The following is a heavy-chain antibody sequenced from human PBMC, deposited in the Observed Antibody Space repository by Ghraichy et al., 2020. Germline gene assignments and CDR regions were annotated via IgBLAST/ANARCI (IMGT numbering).Heavy chain of an antibody. J-gene: IGHJ6*02. CDR3: ARLRGGYSYVGSYYYGMDV. Sequence: SQTLSLTCTVSGGSISSYYWSWIRQPPGKGLEWIGYVFYSGSTNYNPSLKSRVTISVDTSKTQFSLKLSSVTAADTAVYYCARLRGGYSYVGSYYYGMDVWGQGTTVTVSS. V-gene: IGHV4-59*08. CDR2: VFYSGST. D-gene: IGHD5-18*01. CDR1: GGSISSYY.